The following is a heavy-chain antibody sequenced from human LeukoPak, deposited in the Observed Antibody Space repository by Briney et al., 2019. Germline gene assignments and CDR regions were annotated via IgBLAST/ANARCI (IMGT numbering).Heavy chain of an antibody. Sequence: GGSLRLSCAASGFTFDDYGMSWVRQAPGKGLEWVSGINWNGGSTGYADSVKGRFTISRDNAKNTLYLQMDSLRAEDTAVYFCARGGPGSYSAADYWDQGTLVTVSS. CDR3: ARGGPGSYSAADY. V-gene: IGHV3-20*04. J-gene: IGHJ4*02. CDR2: INWNGGST. CDR1: GFTFDDYG. D-gene: IGHD3-10*01.